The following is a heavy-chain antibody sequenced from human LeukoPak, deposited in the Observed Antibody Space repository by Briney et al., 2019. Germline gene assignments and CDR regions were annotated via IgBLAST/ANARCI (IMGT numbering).Heavy chain of an antibody. CDR2: ISYDGSNK. D-gene: IGHD2-15*01. CDR1: GFIFSSYA. Sequence: PGGSLRLSCAASGFIFSSYAMHWVRQAPGKGLEWVAVISYDGSNKYYADSVKGRFTISRDNSKNTLYLQMNSLRAEDTAVYYCASSYCSGGSCYPLGPRIDYWGQGTLVTVSS. CDR3: ASSYCSGGSCYPLGPRIDY. V-gene: IGHV3-30-3*01. J-gene: IGHJ4*02.